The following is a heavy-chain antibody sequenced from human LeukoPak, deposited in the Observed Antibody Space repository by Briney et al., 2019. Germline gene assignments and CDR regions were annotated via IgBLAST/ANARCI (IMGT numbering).Heavy chain of an antibody. CDR2: ILYMGRT. D-gene: IGHD2-15*01. CDR1: GGSIIMSNW. V-gene: IGHV4-4*02. Sequence: SGTLSLTCALSGGSIIMSNWGSAGRQPPGRGLEWMYEILYMGRTKHNPPLKSLLTISLVKSNNRFSLKLSSVTAADTAVYYCARGLGSCSGDSCRYYYYYMDVWGKGTTVTVSS. CDR3: ARGLGSCSGDSCRYYYYYMDV. J-gene: IGHJ6*03.